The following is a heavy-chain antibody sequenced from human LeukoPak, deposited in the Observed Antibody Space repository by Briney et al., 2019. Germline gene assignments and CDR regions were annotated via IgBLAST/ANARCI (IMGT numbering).Heavy chain of an antibody. CDR1: GGSIRSSSYY. CDR2: IYYSGST. CDR3: ARGIAVPPWGWFDP. V-gene: IGHV4-39*01. J-gene: IGHJ5*02. D-gene: IGHD6-19*01. Sequence: PSETLSLTCTVSGGSIRSSSYYWGWIRQPPGKGMEWIGSIYYSGSTYYHPSLKRRVTISVDTSKNQFSLKLSSVTAADTAVYYCARGIAVPPWGWFDPWGQGTLVTVSS.